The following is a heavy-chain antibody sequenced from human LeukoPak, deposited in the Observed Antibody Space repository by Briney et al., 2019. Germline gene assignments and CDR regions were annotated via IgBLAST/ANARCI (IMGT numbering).Heavy chain of an antibody. Sequence: SETLSLTCAVYGGSFSGYYWSWIRQPPGKGLEWIGEINHSGSTNYNPSLESRVTISVDTSKNQFSLKLSSVTAADTAVYYCASGGGSPDYWGQGTLVTVSS. D-gene: IGHD3-10*01. J-gene: IGHJ4*02. CDR3: ASGGGSPDY. CDR1: GGSFSGYY. CDR2: INHSGST. V-gene: IGHV4-34*01.